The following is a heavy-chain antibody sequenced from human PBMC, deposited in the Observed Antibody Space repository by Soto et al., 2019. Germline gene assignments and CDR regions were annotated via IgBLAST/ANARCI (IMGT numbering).Heavy chain of an antibody. D-gene: IGHD5-12*01. CDR1: GYSFTNYW. CDR3: ARSREYSGYDYIDY. CDR2: IYPGDSDT. Sequence: ESLKISCKGSGYSFTNYWIGWVRQMPGKGPEWMGIIYPGDSDTRYSPSFQGQVTMSADKSISTAYLQWSSLKASDTAMYYCARSREYSGYDYIDYWGQGTLVTVSS. J-gene: IGHJ4*02. V-gene: IGHV5-51*01.